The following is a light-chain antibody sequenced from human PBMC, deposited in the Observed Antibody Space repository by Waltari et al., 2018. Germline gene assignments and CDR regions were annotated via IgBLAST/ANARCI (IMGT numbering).Light chain of an antibody. CDR1: QNIGHY. CDR2: GTS. V-gene: IGKV3-20*01. J-gene: IGKJ1*01. CDR3: QHHVRLPAT. Sequence: IVLTQSPGTLSLSPGRRATLSCRASQNIGHYLAWYQQKPGQAPRLLIYGTSTRAAGIPDRFSGSGSGADFSLTITRLEPEDFAVYYCQHHVRLPATFGQGTKV.